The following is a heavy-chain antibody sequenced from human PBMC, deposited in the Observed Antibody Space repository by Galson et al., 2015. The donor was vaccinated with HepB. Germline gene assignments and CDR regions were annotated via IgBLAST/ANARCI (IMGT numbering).Heavy chain of an antibody. V-gene: IGHV1-18*01. CDR1: GYTFTTYG. D-gene: IGHD2-2*01. J-gene: IGHJ4*02. Sequence: SVKVSCKASGYTFTTYGVSWVRQAPAQGLEWIGWINTDNGNTKYSQSLRDRATLTTDTSTSTAFMELRSLTSDDTAVYYCARSLYCSGTNCYRSGVDYWGQGTLVTVSS. CDR3: ARSLYCSGTNCYRSGVDY. CDR2: INTDNGNT.